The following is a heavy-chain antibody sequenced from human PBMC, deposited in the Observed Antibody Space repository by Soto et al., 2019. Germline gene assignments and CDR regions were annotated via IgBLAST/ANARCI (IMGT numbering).Heavy chain of an antibody. CDR3: ARDAAYNDFWGGVMELYSYNMDV. CDR2: ISAHNGDT. Sequence: QVQLVQSEAEVKKPGASLKVSCRASGYNFANYGISWVRQAPGQGLEWSGWISAHNGDTTYAQKVQGRVTMTADTSTTTAYMEMWSLRSDDTAVYYCARDAAYNDFWGGVMELYSYNMDVWGQGTTVTV. V-gene: IGHV1-18*01. CDR1: GYNFANYG. J-gene: IGHJ6*02. D-gene: IGHD3-3*01.